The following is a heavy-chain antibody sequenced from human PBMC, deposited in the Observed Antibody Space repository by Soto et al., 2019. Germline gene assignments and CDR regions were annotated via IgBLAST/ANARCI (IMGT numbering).Heavy chain of an antibody. J-gene: IGHJ6*02. D-gene: IGHD3-3*01. CDR3: ARDLGRSTIFDVDLPGRIAG. Sequence: SLRLSCASSGLIFRNDEIGSVRQAPGKGRVWVSRINTDGSDTSYADSVKGRFTISRDNAKNSLYLQMNSLRAEDTAVYYCARDLGRSTIFDVDLPGRIAGWGQGTTVTGSS. V-gene: IGHV3-74*01. CDR2: INTDGSDT. CDR1: GLIFRNDE.